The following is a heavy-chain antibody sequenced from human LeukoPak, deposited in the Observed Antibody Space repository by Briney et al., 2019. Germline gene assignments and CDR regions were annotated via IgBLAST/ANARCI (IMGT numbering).Heavy chain of an antibody. D-gene: IGHD5-24*01. V-gene: IGHV4-59*01. Sequence: SETMSLTCTVSGGSISSYYWSWIRQPPGKGLEWIGYIYYSGSTDYNPSLKSRVTISVDTSKNQFSLKLSSVTAADTAVYYCARVRDGYNYADYWGQGTLVTVSS. CDR3: ARVRDGYNYADY. CDR1: GGSISSYY. CDR2: IYYSGST. J-gene: IGHJ4*02.